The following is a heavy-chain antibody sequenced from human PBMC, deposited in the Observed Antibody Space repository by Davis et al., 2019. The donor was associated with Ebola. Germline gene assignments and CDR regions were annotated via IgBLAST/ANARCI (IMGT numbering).Heavy chain of an antibody. Sequence: HPETLSLTCAISGDSVSRKGAAWNWIRQSPSRGLEWLGRTYYTSKWFNHYAESVRSRITINPDTSKNQFSLQLNSVTPEDTAVYYCVRGWGRIGMGVWGQGTTVTVSS. CDR2: TYYTSKWFN. V-gene: IGHV6-1*01. J-gene: IGHJ6*02. D-gene: IGHD1-26*01. CDR3: VRGWGRIGMGV. CDR1: GDSVSRKGAA.